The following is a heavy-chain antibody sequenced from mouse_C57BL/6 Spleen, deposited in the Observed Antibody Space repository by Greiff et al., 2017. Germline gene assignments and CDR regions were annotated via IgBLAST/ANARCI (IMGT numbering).Heavy chain of an antibody. Sequence: VQLQQSGAELVRPGASVTLSCKASGYTFTDYEMHWVKQTPVHGLEWIGAIDPETGGTAYNQKFKGKAILTADKSSSTAYMELRSLTSEDSAVYYCTRENYGYDGNYFDYWGQGTTRTVSS. CDR2: IDPETGGT. CDR1: GYTFTDYE. J-gene: IGHJ2*01. V-gene: IGHV1-15*01. CDR3: TRENYGYDGNYFDY. D-gene: IGHD2-2*01.